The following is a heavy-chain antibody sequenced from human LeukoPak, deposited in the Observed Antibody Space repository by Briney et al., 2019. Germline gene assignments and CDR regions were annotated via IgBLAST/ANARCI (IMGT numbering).Heavy chain of an antibody. CDR3: AKDSSDYYFDY. V-gene: IGHV3-30*02. CDR1: GFTFSSYG. CDR2: IRYDGSNK. D-gene: IGHD3-22*01. Sequence: GGSLRLSCAASGFTFSSYGMHWVRQAPGKGLEWVAFIRYDGSNKYYADSVKGRFTISRDNSKNTLYVQMNSLRPDDTAVYYCAKDSSDYYFDYWGQGTLVTVSS. J-gene: IGHJ4*02.